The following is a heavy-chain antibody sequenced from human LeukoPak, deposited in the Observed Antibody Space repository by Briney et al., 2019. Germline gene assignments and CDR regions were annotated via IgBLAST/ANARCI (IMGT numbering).Heavy chain of an antibody. CDR1: GGSITSRSNY. D-gene: IGHD5-12*01. CDR3: ARGGGSGYDAPADY. J-gene: IGHJ4*02. Sequence: PSETLSLTCTVSGGSITSRSNYWGWIRQPPGKGLEWIGSINYSGSTYYNPSLKSRVTISVDTSKNQFSLKLISVTAADTAVYYCARGGGSGYDAPADYWGQGTLVTVSS. CDR2: INYSGST. V-gene: IGHV4-39*07.